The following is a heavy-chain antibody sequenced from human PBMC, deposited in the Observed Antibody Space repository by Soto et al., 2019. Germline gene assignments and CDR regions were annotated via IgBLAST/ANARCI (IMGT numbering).Heavy chain of an antibody. V-gene: IGHV3-30*18. CDR1: GFTFSSYG. Sequence: QVQLVESGGGVVQPGRSLRLSCAASGFTFSSYGMHWVCQAPGKGLEWVAVISYDGSNRYYADSVKGRFTISRDNSKNTLYMQMNSLRAEDTAVYYCAKVGITMIVVAPPDVWGQGTTVTVSS. CDR3: AKVGITMIVVAPPDV. D-gene: IGHD3-22*01. CDR2: ISYDGSNR. J-gene: IGHJ6*02.